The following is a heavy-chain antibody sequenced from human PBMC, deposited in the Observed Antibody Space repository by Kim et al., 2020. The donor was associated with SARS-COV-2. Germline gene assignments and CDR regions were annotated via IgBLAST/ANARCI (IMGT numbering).Heavy chain of an antibody. V-gene: IGHV3-23*01. CDR2: ISGSGRST. J-gene: IGHJ3*02. CDR1: GFTFSSYA. CDR3: ARDRRDDIPRDAFDI. Sequence: GGSLRLFCAATGFTFSSYAMTWVRQAPGKGLEWVSAISGSGRSTYYADSLKGRFTISRDNSKDTMFLQVHSLTAEDTAIYYCARDRRDDIPRDAFDIWGQGTLLTVSS. D-gene: IGHD1-1*01.